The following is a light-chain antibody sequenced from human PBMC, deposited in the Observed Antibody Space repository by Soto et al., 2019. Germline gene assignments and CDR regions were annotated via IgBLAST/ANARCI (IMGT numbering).Light chain of an antibody. J-gene: IGKJ1*01. V-gene: IGKV3-11*01. CDR3: HQRQSWPRT. CDR1: QYINTR. CDR2: QTS. Sequence: EIVLTQSPATLSSFPGDRVTLSCRASQYINTRLAWYQHRPGQAPRLLIYQTSIRAAGIPARFSASGSGTDFNLTIRDVQPEDFALYYCHQRQSWPRTFGQGTKVDI.